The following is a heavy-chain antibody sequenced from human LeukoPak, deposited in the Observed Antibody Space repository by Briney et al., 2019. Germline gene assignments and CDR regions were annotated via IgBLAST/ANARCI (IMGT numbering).Heavy chain of an antibody. J-gene: IGHJ4*02. D-gene: IGHD6-19*01. V-gene: IGHV3-9*03. CDR1: GFTFDDYA. Sequence: GRSLRLSCAASGFTFDDYAMYWVRQAPGKGLEWVSGISWNSGSIGYADSVKGRFTISRDNAKSSLYLQMNSLRAEDMALYYCAARSNRGYSSGWYYFDYWGQGTLVTVSS. CDR3: AARSNRGYSSGWYYFDY. CDR2: ISWNSGSI.